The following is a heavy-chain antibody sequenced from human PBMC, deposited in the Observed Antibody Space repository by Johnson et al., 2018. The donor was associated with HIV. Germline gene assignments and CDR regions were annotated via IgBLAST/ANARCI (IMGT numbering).Heavy chain of an antibody. V-gene: IGHV3-11*04. J-gene: IGHJ3*02. CDR1: GFTFSDYY. Sequence: QVQLVESGGGLVKPGGSLRLSCAASGFTFSDYYMSWIRQAPGKGLAWVSYISSSGSPIYYAASVKGRFTISRDNAKNSLYLQRNSLRAEDTAVYYCAREKQWLGAGGPSDAFDIWGQGTMVTVSS. D-gene: IGHD6-19*01. CDR2: ISSSGSPI. CDR3: AREKQWLGAGGPSDAFDI.